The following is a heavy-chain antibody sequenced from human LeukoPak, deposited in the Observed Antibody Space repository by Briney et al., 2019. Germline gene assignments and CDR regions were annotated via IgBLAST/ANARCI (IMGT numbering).Heavy chain of an antibody. CDR3: ARGGIQVSGIDEFDY. CDR1: GFTFSSYA. J-gene: IGHJ4*02. Sequence: GGSLRLSCAASGFTFSSYAMSWVRQAAGKGLEWVSRIDNDGSTRYADSVKGRFTISRENAESSLYLQMNSLRAEDTAVYYCARGGIQVSGIDEFDYWGQGTLVTVSS. CDR2: IDNDGST. D-gene: IGHD6-19*01. V-gene: IGHV3-23*01.